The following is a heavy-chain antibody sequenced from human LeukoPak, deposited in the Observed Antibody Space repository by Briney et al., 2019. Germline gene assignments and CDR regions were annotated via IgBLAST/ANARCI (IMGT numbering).Heavy chain of an antibody. CDR2: ISSSSSTI. V-gene: IGHV3-48*01. D-gene: IGHD3-22*01. Sequence: GGSLRLSCAASGFTFSSYAMSWVRQAPGKGLEWVSCISSSSSTIYYADSVKGRFTISRDNAKNSLYLQMNSLRAEDTAVYDCARWSYDSFSYWGQGTLVTVSP. CDR3: ARWSYDSFSY. CDR1: GFTFSSYA. J-gene: IGHJ4*02.